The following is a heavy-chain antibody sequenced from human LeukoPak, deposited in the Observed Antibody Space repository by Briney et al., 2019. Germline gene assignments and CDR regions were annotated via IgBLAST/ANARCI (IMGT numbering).Heavy chain of an antibody. D-gene: IGHD2-15*01. CDR3: ASVPTPPYYYYYMDV. CDR1: GFTFSSYG. Sequence: GSLRLSCVTSGFTFSSYGMHWIRQSPGKGLEWIGEINESGSTNYSPSLKSRVTISVDKSKNQFSLKLTSVTAADTAVYYCASVPTPPYYYYYMDVWGRGTTVTVSS. V-gene: IGHV4-34*01. J-gene: IGHJ6*03. CDR2: INESGST.